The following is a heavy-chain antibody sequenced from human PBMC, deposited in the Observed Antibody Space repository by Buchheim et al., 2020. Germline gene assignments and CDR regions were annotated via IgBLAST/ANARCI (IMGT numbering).Heavy chain of an antibody. V-gene: IGHV3-30*04. Sequence: VHLVESGGGLVQPGGSLRLSCAASGFTFSSYAMHWVRQAPGKGLEWVAVISYDGSNKYYADSVKGRFTISRDNSKNTLYLQMNSLRAEDTAVYYCARAHCSSTSCYVDYYYYGMDVWGQGTT. J-gene: IGHJ6*02. CDR3: ARAHCSSTSCYVDYYYYGMDV. CDR2: ISYDGSNK. CDR1: GFTFSSYA. D-gene: IGHD2-2*01.